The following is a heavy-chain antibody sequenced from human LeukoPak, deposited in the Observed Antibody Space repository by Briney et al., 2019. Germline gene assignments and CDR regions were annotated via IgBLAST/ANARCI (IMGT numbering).Heavy chain of an antibody. D-gene: IGHD5-12*01. CDR3: ERSNSGYDSIWFGP. Sequence: ASVKVSCKASGYTFTSYGISWVRQAPGQGLEWMGWIIAYNGNTNYAQKLQGRVTMTTDTSTSTASMELRSLRSDDTAVYYCERSNSGYDSIWFGPWGQGTLVTVSS. CDR1: GYTFTSYG. CDR2: IIAYNGNT. V-gene: IGHV1-18*01. J-gene: IGHJ5*02.